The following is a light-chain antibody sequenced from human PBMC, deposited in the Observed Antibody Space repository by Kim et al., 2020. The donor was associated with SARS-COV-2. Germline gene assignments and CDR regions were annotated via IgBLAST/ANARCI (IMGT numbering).Light chain of an antibody. J-gene: IGLJ2*01. Sequence: VSPGQTANISCSGDKLGDRYVCWYQQKPGQSPRMVIFQDTKRPSGIPERISGSNSGNTATLTISGTQAMDEADYYCQVWVSSTLVFGGGTQLTVL. CDR1: KLGDRY. V-gene: IGLV3-1*01. CDR2: QDT. CDR3: QVWVSSTLV.